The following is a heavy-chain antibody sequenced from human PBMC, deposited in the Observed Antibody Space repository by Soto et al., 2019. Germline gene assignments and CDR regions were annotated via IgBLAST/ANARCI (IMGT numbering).Heavy chain of an antibody. CDR2: IWYHGVDK. Sequence: GVSLRLSCAASGFTFSRQAMHWVRQAPGRGLEWVAVIWYHGVDKYYADSVKGRFTISRDNSKNTLYLQMNSLRAEDTAVYYCATKTSGRYYILTGYTPDAFESCGQVTMVSVSS. J-gene: IGHJ3*02. V-gene: IGHV3-33*01. D-gene: IGHD3-9*01. CDR1: GFTFSRQA. CDR3: ATKTSGRYYILTGYTPDAFES.